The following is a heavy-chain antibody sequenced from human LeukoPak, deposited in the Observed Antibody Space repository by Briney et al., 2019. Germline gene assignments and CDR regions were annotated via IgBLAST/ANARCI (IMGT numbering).Heavy chain of an antibody. J-gene: IGHJ3*02. CDR3: AKARSSGGDRDAFDI. CDR2: IPYDGSNK. CDR1: GFTFSSYG. V-gene: IGHV3-30*18. D-gene: IGHD6-19*01. Sequence: GGSLRLSCAASGFTFSSYGMHWVRQAPGKGLEWVAVIPYDGSNKYYADSVKGRFTISRDNSKNTLYLQMNSLRAEDTAVYYCAKARSSGGDRDAFDIWGQGTMVTVSS.